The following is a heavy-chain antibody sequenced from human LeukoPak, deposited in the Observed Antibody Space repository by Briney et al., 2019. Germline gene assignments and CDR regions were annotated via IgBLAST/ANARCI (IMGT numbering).Heavy chain of an antibody. D-gene: IGHD3-22*01. CDR3: ARDHSSGYYSFWYY. Sequence: NPSETLSLTCTVSGGSISSGSYYWSWIRQPAGKGLEWIGRIYTSGSTNYNPSLKSRVTISVDTSKNQFSLKLSSATAADTAVYYCARDHSSGYYSFWYYWGQGTLVTVSS. V-gene: IGHV4-61*02. J-gene: IGHJ4*02. CDR2: IYTSGST. CDR1: GGSISSGSYY.